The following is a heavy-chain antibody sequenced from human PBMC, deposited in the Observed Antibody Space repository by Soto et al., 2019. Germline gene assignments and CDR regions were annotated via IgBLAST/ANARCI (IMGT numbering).Heavy chain of an antibody. CDR2: AYYRSQWYY. D-gene: IGHD2-21*02. CDR3: TKQKGDRRTYNGMDV. J-gene: IGHJ6*02. V-gene: IGHV6-1*01. CDR1: GDSVSSNSAA. Sequence: SQTLSLTCAISGDSVSSNSAAWNWIRQSPSRGLEWLGRAYYRSQWYYDSAVSVRSRITVIPDTSKNQFSLQLNSVTPEDTAVYYCTKQKGDRRTYNGMDVWGQGTTVTV.